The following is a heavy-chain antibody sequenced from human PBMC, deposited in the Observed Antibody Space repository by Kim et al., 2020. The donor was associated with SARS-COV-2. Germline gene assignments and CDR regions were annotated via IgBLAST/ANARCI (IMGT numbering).Heavy chain of an antibody. CDR2: ISSSSSSI. Sequence: GGSLRLSCAASGFTLSDYYMSWIRQAPGKGLEWVSYISSSSSSIYYADSVKGRFTISRDNAKNSLYLQMNSLRAEDTAVYYCAREIFNYYGSGNYYTDIYYHGMDVWGQGTTVTVSS. J-gene: IGHJ6*02. D-gene: IGHD3-10*01. CDR1: GFTLSDYY. V-gene: IGHV3-11*01. CDR3: AREIFNYYGSGNYYTDIYYHGMDV.